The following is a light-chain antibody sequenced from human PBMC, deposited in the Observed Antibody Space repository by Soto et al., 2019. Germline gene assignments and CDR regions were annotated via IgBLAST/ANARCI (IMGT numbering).Light chain of an antibody. J-gene: IGKJ3*01. CDR1: QSVSSY. CDR3: QQRSNWPFT. CDR2: DAS. Sequence: EIVLTQSPATLSLSPGERATLSCRASQSVSSYLAWYQQKPGQAPRLLIYDASNRATGIPARFSGSGSGTEVTLTISSLEPEDFAVYYCQQRSNWPFTFGPGNKVDIK. V-gene: IGKV3-11*01.